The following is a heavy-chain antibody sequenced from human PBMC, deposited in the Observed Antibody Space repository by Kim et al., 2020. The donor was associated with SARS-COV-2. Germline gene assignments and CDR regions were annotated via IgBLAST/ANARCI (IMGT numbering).Heavy chain of an antibody. J-gene: IGHJ3*02. CDR2: ISWDGGST. D-gene: IGHD3-22*01. CDR3: AKGPSYYYDSSGPWGAFDI. V-gene: IGHV3-43*01. Sequence: GGSLRLSCAASGFTFDDYTMHWVRQAPGKGLEWVSLISWDGGSTYYADSVKGRFTISRDNSKNSLYLQMNSLRTEDTALYYCAKGPSYYYDSSGPWGAFDIWGQGTMVTVSS. CDR1: GFTFDDYT.